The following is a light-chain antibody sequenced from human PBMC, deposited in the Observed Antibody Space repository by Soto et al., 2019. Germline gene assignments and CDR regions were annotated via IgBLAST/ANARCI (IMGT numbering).Light chain of an antibody. CDR3: QQYKT. V-gene: IGKV1-5*01. CDR2: DAS. J-gene: IGKJ2*01. Sequence: DIQMTQSPSTLSASVGDRVTITCRASRSVSGWLAWYQQKPGKAPNLLIYDASTLESGVPSRFSGSASGTEFTLTISSLQPDDFATYYCQQYKTFGQGTKLEIK. CDR1: RSVSGW.